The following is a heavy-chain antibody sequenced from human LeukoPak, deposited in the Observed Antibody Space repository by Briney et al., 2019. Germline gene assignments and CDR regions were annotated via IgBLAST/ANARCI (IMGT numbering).Heavy chain of an antibody. CDR1: GGSISSGGYY. D-gene: IGHD3-3*01. Sequence: SQTLSLTCTVSGGSISSGGYYWSWIRQHPGKGLEWIGYIYYSGSTYYNPSLKSRVTISVDTSKNQFSLKLCSVTAADTAVYYCARDLTYYDFWSGYSVWFDPWGQGTLVTVSS. CDR2: IYYSGST. J-gene: IGHJ5*02. V-gene: IGHV4-31*03. CDR3: ARDLTYYDFWSGYSVWFDP.